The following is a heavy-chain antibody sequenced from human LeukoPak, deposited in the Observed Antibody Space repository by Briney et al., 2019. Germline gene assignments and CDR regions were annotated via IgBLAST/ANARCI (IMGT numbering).Heavy chain of an antibody. Sequence: SETLSLTCAVYGGSFSGYYWSWIRQPPGKGLEWIGEINHSGSTNYNPSLKSRVTISVDTSKNQFSLRLSSVTAADTAVYYCARGISVWYYYYGMDVWGQGTTVTVSS. D-gene: IGHD3-3*02. CDR2: INHSGST. J-gene: IGHJ6*02. V-gene: IGHV4-34*01. CDR1: GGSFSGYY. CDR3: ARGISVWYYYYGMDV.